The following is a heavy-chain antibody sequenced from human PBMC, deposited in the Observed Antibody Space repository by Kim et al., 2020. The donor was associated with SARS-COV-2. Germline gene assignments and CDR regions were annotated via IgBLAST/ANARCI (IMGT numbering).Heavy chain of an antibody. CDR1: GFTFSSYG. V-gene: IGHV3-30*18. D-gene: IGHD5-18*01. CDR2: ISYDGSNK. CDR3: AKGDVDTAMVPGSGGGY. J-gene: IGHJ4*03. Sequence: GGSLRLSCAASGFTFSSYGMHWVRQAPGKGLEWVAVISYDGSNKYYADSVKGRFTISRDNSKNTLYLQMNSLRAEDTAVYYCAKGDVDTAMVPGSGGGY.